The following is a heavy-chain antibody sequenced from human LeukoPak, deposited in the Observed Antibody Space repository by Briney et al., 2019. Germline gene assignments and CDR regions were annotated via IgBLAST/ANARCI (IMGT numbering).Heavy chain of an antibody. CDR1: GGSISIYY. Sequence: SETLSLTCTVSGGSISIYYWSWIRQPAGKGLEWIGHIYTSGSTNYNPSLKSRVTISVDTSKNQFSLKLSSVTAADTAVYYCARDDYGGPAYYWGQGTLVTVSS. J-gene: IGHJ4*02. CDR3: ARDDYGGPAYY. V-gene: IGHV4-4*07. CDR2: IYTSGST. D-gene: IGHD4-23*01.